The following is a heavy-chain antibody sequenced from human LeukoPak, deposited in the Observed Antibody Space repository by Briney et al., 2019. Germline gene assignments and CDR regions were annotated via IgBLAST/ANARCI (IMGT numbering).Heavy chain of an antibody. CDR1: GFTFSNYG. D-gene: IGHD1-7*01. J-gene: IGHJ3*02. CDR2: IWYDGSNK. Sequence: GGSLRLSCEAAGFTFSNYGMHWVRQAPGKGLEWVAVIWYDGSNKYHADSVKGRFTISRDNSKNTLYLQMNSLRAEDTAVYYCARETNDGFDIWGQGTLVTVSS. V-gene: IGHV3-33*01. CDR3: ARETNDGFDI.